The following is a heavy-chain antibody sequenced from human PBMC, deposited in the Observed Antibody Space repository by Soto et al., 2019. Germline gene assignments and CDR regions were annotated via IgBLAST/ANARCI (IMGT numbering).Heavy chain of an antibody. Sequence: PGESLKISCKASGYTFTRYWIGWVRQKPGQGLEWLGVIFPDDSDIRYNPSFRGQVTISADKSVNTVYLQWIGLKASDTAIYYCVRRIAWYYFDSWGQGTPVTVS. D-gene: IGHD6-13*01. J-gene: IGHJ4*02. CDR2: IFPDDSDI. CDR1: GYTFTRYW. CDR3: VRRIAWYYFDS. V-gene: IGHV5-51*01.